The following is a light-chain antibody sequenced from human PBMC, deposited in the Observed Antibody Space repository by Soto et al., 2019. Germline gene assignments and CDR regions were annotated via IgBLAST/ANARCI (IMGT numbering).Light chain of an antibody. CDR2: LNSDGSH. CDR1: SGHSSYA. CDR3: QTWGTGIQV. Sequence: QSVLTQSPSASASLGASVKLTCTLSSGHSSYAIAWHQQQPEKGPRYLMKLNSDGSHSKGDGIPDRFSGSRSGAERYLTISSLQYEDEADYYCQTWGTGIQVFGGGTKLTVL. J-gene: IGLJ3*02. V-gene: IGLV4-69*01.